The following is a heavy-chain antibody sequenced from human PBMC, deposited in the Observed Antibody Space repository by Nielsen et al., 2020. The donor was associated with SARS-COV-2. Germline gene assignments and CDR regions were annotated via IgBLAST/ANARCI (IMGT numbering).Heavy chain of an antibody. D-gene: IGHD4-17*01. CDR3: ARRTREYDYGDSKSSGELDY. V-gene: IGHV4-34*01. CDR2: INHSGST. CDR1: GGSFSGYY. J-gene: IGHJ4*02. Sequence: GSLRLSCAVYGGSFSGYYWSWIRQPPGKGLEWIGEINHSGSTNYNPSLKSRVTISGDTSKNQFSLKLRSVAAADTAVYYCARRTREYDYGDSKSSGELDYWGQGTLVTVSS.